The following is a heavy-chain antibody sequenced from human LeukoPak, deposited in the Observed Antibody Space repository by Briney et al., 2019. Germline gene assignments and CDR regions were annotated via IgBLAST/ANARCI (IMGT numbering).Heavy chain of an antibody. V-gene: IGHV3-23*01. CDR2: ISGSDGST. J-gene: IGHJ6*02. D-gene: IGHD3-10*01. CDR3: AKDNYYGSGSYFATYYYYGMDV. Sequence: QSGGRVRLSCAASGFTFSSYAMSWVRPAPGKGLEWVSAISGSDGSTYYADSVKGRFTISRDNSKNTLYLQMNSLRAEDTAVYYCAKDNYYGSGSYFATYYYYGMDVWGQGTTVTVSS. CDR1: GFTFSSYA.